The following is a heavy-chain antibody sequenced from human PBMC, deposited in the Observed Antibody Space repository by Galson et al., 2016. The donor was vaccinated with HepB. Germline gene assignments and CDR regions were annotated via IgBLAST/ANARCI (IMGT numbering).Heavy chain of an antibody. CDR3: ARRWGSSWTPLRNYFGMDV. V-gene: IGHV5-51*01. CDR1: GYYFTSCW. CDR2: IYPGDSHV. Sequence: QSGAEVKKPGESLKISCEVSGYYFTSCWIAWVRQLPGKGLELMGIIYPGDSHVRYSPPFQGQATISADKSINTAYLQWSSLKASDTAMYYCARRWGSSWTPLRNYFGMDVWGQGTTVTVSS. D-gene: IGHD6-13*01. J-gene: IGHJ6*02.